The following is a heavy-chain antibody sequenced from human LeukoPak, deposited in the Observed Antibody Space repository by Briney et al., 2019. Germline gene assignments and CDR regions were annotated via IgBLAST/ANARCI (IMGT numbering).Heavy chain of an antibody. CDR2: INHSGST. V-gene: IGHV4-34*01. CDR1: GGSFSGYY. CDR3: ARDGDRRYCSRTSCYEDY. Sequence: SETLSLTCAVYGGSFSGYYWSWIRQPPGKGLEWIGEINHSGSTNYNPSLKSRVTISVDTSKNQFSLKLSSVTAADTAVYYCARDGDRRYCSRTSCYEDYWGQGTLVTVSS. J-gene: IGHJ4*02. D-gene: IGHD2-2*01.